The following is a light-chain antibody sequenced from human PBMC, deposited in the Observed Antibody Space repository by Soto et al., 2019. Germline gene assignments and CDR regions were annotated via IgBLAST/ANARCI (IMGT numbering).Light chain of an antibody. CDR2: DDN. Sequence: SYELTQPPSVSVAPGQTARISCGGNNIGSKSVHWFQQKPGQAPVLVVYDDNDRPSGIPERFSGSNSVNTATLTISRVEAGDEADYYCQVWDSISDHFVFGTGTKLTVL. V-gene: IGLV3-21*02. CDR1: NIGSKS. J-gene: IGLJ1*01. CDR3: QVWDSISDHFV.